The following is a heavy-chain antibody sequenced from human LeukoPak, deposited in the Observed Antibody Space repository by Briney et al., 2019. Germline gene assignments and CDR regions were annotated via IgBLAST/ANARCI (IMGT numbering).Heavy chain of an antibody. CDR1: GDSITSNSYY. V-gene: IGHV4-61*01. CDR2: IYYSGST. D-gene: IGHD3-10*01. J-gene: IGHJ5*02. Sequence: PSETLSLTCTVSGDSITSNSYYWSWIRQPPGKGLEWIGNIYYSGSTYFKPSLKSRVTISVDTSKNQFSLKLSSVTAADTAVYYCARGGYYGSGNDFRFDPWGQGTLVTVSS. CDR3: ARGGYYGSGNDFRFDP.